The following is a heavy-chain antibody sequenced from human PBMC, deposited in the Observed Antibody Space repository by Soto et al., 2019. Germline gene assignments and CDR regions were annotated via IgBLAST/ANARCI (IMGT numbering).Heavy chain of an antibody. CDR3: ATGPGRGYYYYYYMDV. J-gene: IGHJ6*03. V-gene: IGHV1-24*01. Sequence: ASVKVSCKVSGYTLTELSMHWVRQAPGKGLEWMGGFDPEDGETIYAQKFQGRVTMTEDTSTDTAYMELSSLRSEDTAVYYCATGPGRGYYYYYYMDVWGKGTTVTVSS. CDR1: GYTLTELS. D-gene: IGHD3-10*01. CDR2: FDPEDGET.